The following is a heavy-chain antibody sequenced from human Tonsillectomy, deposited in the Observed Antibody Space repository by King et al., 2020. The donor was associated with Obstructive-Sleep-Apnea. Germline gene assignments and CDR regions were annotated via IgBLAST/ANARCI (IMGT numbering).Heavy chain of an antibody. D-gene: IGHD6-13*01. Sequence: VQLVESGGGLVQPGGSLRLSCAASGFTFSSYSMNWVRQAPGKGLEWVSYISSSSSTIYYADSVKGRFTISRDNAKNSLYLQMNSLRAEDTAVYYCARDTAGTFDYWGQGTLVTVSS. J-gene: IGHJ4*02. CDR1: GFTFSSYS. CDR2: ISSSSSTI. V-gene: IGHV3-48*04. CDR3: ARDTAGTFDY.